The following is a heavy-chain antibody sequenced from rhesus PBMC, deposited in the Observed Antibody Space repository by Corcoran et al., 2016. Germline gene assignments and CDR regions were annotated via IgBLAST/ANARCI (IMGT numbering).Heavy chain of an antibody. Sequence: QVQLQESGPGLVKPSETLSLTCAVSGGPISGYYWHWIRQPPGKGLEWIGYTGGSSPIPTANASRHTRVTISTDTSTNRFSLKLTSVTAADTAVYYCARFSGYYPNFDYWGQGVLVTVSS. J-gene: IGHJ4*01. CDR1: GGPISGYY. CDR2: TGGSSPIP. D-gene: IGHD3-28*01. CDR3: ARFSGYYPNFDY. V-gene: IGHV4-165*02.